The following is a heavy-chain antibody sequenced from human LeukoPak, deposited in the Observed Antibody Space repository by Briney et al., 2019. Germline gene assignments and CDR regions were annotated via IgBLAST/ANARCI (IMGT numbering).Heavy chain of an antibody. CDR3: VKEGDSSGYYPFYYYGMDV. J-gene: IGHJ6*02. V-gene: IGHV3-64D*06. CDR2: ISSNGGST. Sequence: PGGSLRLPCSASGFTFSSYAMHWVRQAPGKGLEYVSAISSNGGSTYYADSVKGRFTISRDNSKNTLYLQMSSLRAEDTAVYYCVKEGDSSGYYPFYYYGMDVWGQGTTVTVSS. D-gene: IGHD3-22*01. CDR1: GFTFSSYA.